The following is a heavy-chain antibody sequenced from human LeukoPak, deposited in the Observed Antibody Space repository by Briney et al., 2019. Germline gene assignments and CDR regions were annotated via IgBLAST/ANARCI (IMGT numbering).Heavy chain of an antibody. J-gene: IGHJ3*02. Sequence: ASVKVSCKASGYTFTSYGISWVRQAPGQGLEWMGWISTYNGNTNYAQNLQGRVTMTTDTSTSTAHMELRSLRSDDTAVYYCATDLAVGPYTVGRAGDAFDIWGQGTMVTVSS. D-gene: IGHD1-26*01. CDR3: ATDLAVGPYTVGRAGDAFDI. CDR2: ISTYNGNT. V-gene: IGHV1-18*01. CDR1: GYTFTSYG.